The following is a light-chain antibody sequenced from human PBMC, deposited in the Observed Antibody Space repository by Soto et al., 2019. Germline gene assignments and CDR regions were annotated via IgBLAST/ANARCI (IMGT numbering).Light chain of an antibody. V-gene: IGLV2-14*01. CDR1: SSDVGGYNY. CDR2: EVS. J-gene: IGLJ1*01. Sequence: QSALTQPASVSGSPGQSITISCTGTSSDVGGYNYVSWYQQNPGKAPKLMIYEVSNRPSGVFNRFSGSKSGNTASLTISGLQGEDEADYFCSSYGSTSTRYVFGTGTKLPVL. CDR3: SSYGSTSTRYV.